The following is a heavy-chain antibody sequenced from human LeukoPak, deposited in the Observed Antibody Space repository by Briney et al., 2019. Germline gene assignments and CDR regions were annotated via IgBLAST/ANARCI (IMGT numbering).Heavy chain of an antibody. Sequence: SETLSLTCTVSGGSIRSSSYYWGWIRQPPGKGLEWIGSIYYSGSTYYNPSLKSRVTISVDTSKNQFSLKLSSVTAADTAVFYCARENSGSYREFDYWGQGTLVTVSS. CDR3: ARENSGSYREFDY. CDR2: IYYSGST. J-gene: IGHJ4*02. D-gene: IGHD1-26*01. V-gene: IGHV4-39*07. CDR1: GGSIRSSSYY.